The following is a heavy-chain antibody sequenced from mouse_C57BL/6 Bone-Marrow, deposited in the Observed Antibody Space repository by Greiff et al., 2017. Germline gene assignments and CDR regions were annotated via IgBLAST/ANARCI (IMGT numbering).Heavy chain of an antibody. CDR1: GYTFTSYW. D-gene: IGHD1-1*02. J-gene: IGHJ3*01. CDR2: IDPSDSYT. CDR3: AGGSYGPGFAY. Sequence: QVQLQQPGAELVKPGASVKLSCKASGYTFTSYWMQWVKQRPGQGLEWIGEIDPSDSYTNYNQKFKGKATLTVDTSSSTAYMQLSSLTSEDSAVYYCAGGSYGPGFAYWGQGTLVTVSA. V-gene: IGHV1-50*01.